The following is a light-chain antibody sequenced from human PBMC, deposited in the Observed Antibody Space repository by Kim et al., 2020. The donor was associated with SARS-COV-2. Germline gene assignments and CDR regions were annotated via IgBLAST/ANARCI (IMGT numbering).Light chain of an antibody. V-gene: IGLV3-1*01. CDR2: QDS. CDR1: KLGDKY. CDR3: QAWDSSKGV. Sequence: VSPGQTARITCSGDKLGDKYACWYQQKPGQSPVLVIYQDSKRPSGIPERFSGSNSGNTATLTISGTQAMDEADYYCQAWDSSKGVFGGGTQLTVL. J-gene: IGLJ3*02.